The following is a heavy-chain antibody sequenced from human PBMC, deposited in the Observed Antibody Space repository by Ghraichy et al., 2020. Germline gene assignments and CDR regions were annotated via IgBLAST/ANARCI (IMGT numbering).Heavy chain of an antibody. CDR2: IIPIFGTA. Sequence: SVKVSCKASGGTFSSYAISWVRQAPGQGLEWMGGIIPIFGTANYAQKFQGRVTITADESTSTAYMELSSLRSEDTAVYYCARGSVGTIFGVVTGNGMDVWGQGTTVTVSS. J-gene: IGHJ6*02. D-gene: IGHD3-3*01. CDR3: ARGSVGTIFGVVTGNGMDV. CDR1: GGTFSSYA. V-gene: IGHV1-69*13.